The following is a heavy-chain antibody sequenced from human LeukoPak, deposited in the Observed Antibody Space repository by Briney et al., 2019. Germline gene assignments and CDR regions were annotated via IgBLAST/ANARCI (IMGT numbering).Heavy chain of an antibody. V-gene: IGHV3-21*01. D-gene: IGHD2-21*02. CDR3: ARDEAYCGGDCYLPFDY. CDR2: ISGSSSYI. CDR1: GFTFSSYS. J-gene: IGHJ4*02. Sequence: PGGSLRLSCAASGFTFSSYSMNWVRQAPGKGLEWVSSISGSSSYIYYADSVKGRFTISRDNAKNSLYLQMNSLRAEDTAVYYCARDEAYCGGDCYLPFDYWGQGTLVTVSS.